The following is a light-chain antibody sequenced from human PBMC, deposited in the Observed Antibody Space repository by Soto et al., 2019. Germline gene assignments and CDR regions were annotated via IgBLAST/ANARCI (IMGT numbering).Light chain of an antibody. CDR1: QSITSN. V-gene: IGKV3-15*01. CDR2: GSS. Sequence: IVMTQSPATLSVSPGERATLSCRASQSITSNLAWYQQKPGQAPRLLIYGSSTRATGIPARFSGSGPGTDFTLTISRLEPEDFAVYYCQQYRAFGQGTKVDIK. CDR3: QQYRA. J-gene: IGKJ1*01.